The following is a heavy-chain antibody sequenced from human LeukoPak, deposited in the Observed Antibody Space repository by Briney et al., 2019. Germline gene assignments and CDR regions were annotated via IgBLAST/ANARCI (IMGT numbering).Heavy chain of an antibody. CDR1: GGSISSSSYY. CDR3: ARQRYYDQSWFDP. V-gene: IGHV4-39*01. J-gene: IGHJ5*02. D-gene: IGHD3-22*01. CDR2: IYYSGST. Sequence: SETLSLTCTVSGGSISSSSYYWGWIRQPPGKGLGWIGSIYYSGSTYYNPSLKSRVTISVDTSKNQFSLKLSSVTAADTAVYYCARQRYYDQSWFDPWGQGTLVTVSS.